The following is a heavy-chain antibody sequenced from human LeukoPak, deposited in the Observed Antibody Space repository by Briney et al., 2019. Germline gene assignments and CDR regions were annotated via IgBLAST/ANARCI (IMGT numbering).Heavy chain of an antibody. Sequence: GGSPRLSCAASGFTFINHAMSWVRQAPGKGLEWVSAISGSGSSTYYAGSVKGRFTISRDNSKNTLYLQMDSLRAEETAMYYCASAKTTAGPPPFFDYWGLGTLVTVSS. J-gene: IGHJ4*02. V-gene: IGHV3-23*01. CDR3: ASAKTTAGPPPFFDY. D-gene: IGHD1/OR15-1a*01. CDR2: ISGSGSST. CDR1: GFTFINHA.